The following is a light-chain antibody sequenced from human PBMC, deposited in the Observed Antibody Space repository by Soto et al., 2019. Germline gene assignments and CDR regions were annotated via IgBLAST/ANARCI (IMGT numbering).Light chain of an antibody. V-gene: IGLV7-43*01. Sequence: QAVVTQEPSLTVSPGGTVILTCASSTGAVTSDFYPSWFQQKPGQAPRALIYNTSNKHSWTPARFLGSLLGGKAALILSGVQPEDEAEYYCLLYHAGAQVFGGGTKLTVL. CDR2: NTS. J-gene: IGLJ2*01. CDR1: TGAVTSDFY. CDR3: LLYHAGAQV.